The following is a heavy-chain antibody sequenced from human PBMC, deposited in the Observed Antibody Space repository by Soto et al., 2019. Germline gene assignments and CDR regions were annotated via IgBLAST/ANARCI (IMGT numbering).Heavy chain of an antibody. D-gene: IGHD2-15*01. CDR2: TNSDGSVS. J-gene: IGHJ6*03. V-gene: IGHV3-74*01. CDR1: GFTFSNYW. Sequence: EVQLVESGGGLVQPGGSLRLSCAASGFTFSNYWMYWVRQAPGKGLVWVSRTNSDGSVSSYADSVKGRLTISRDNVKNTLYLQMNSLRAGDTAVYYCARGDCVGGTCYSLAGSFYYYMDVWGKGTTVTVFS. CDR3: ARGDCVGGTCYSLAGSFYYYMDV.